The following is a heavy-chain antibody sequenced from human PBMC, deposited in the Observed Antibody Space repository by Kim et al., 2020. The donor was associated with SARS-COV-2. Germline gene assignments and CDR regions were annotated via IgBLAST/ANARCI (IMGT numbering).Heavy chain of an antibody. CDR1: GGTFSSYA. V-gene: IGHV1-69*13. D-gene: IGHD2-15*01. CDR3: ARVYGGSPYFDY. CDR2: IIPIFGTA. J-gene: IGHJ4*02. Sequence: ASVKVSCKASGGTFSSYAISWVRQAPGQGLEWMGGIIPIFGTANYAQKFQGRVTITADESTSTAYMELSSLRSEDTAVYYCARVYGGSPYFDYWGQGTLVTVSS.